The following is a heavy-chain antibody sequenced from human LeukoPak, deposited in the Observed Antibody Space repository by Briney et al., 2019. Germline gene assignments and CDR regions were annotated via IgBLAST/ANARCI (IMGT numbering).Heavy chain of an antibody. J-gene: IGHJ4*02. CDR1: GFTFDDYA. Sequence: GRSLRLSCAASGFTFDDYAMHWVRQAPGKGLEWVPGISWNSGSIGYADSVKGRFTISRDNAKNSLYLQMNSLRAEDMALYYCAKDDSKYYDFWSSYMDWGQGTLVTVSS. V-gene: IGHV3-9*03. CDR2: ISWNSGSI. D-gene: IGHD3-3*01. CDR3: AKDDSKYYDFWSSYMD.